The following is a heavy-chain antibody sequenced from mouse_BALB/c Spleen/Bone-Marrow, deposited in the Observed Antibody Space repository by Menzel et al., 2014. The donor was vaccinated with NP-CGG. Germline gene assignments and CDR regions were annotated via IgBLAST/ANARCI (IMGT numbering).Heavy chain of an antibody. J-gene: IGHJ4*01. V-gene: IGHV1-15*01. D-gene: IGHD4-1*01. CDR1: GYTFTDYE. CDR2: IDPETGGT. CDR3: TRHWDYAMDY. Sequence: VQLQQSGAELLRPGASVTLSCKASGYTFTDYEMHWVKQTPVHGLEWIGAIDPETGGTAYNHKFKGKATLTADKSSSTAYMELRSLTSEDSAVYYCTRHWDYAMDYWGQGTSVTVSS.